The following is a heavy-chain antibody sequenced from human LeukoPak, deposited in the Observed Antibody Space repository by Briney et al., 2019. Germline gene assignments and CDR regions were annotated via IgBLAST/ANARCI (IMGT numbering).Heavy chain of an antibody. J-gene: IGHJ3*02. Sequence: SETLSLTCTVSGGSISSYYWSWIRQPPGKGLEWIGYIYYSGSTDYNPSLKSRVTISVDTSKNQFSLKLSSVTAADTAVYYCARDSVTTDAFDIWGQGTMVTVSS. V-gene: IGHV4-59*12. CDR3: ARDSVTTDAFDI. D-gene: IGHD4-17*01. CDR1: GGSISSYY. CDR2: IYYSGST.